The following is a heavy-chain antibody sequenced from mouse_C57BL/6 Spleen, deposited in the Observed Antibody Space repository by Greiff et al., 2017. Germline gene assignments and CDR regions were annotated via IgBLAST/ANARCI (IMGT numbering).Heavy chain of an antibody. V-gene: IGHV5-17*01. D-gene: IGHD1-1*01. CDR1: GFTFSDYG. CDR3: ARNYYGSLGYFDY. Sequence: DVQLVESGGGLVKPGGSLKLSCAASGFTFSDYGMHWVRQAPEKGLEWVAYISSGSSTIYYADTVKGRITISRDNAKNTLFLQMTSLRSEDTAMYYWARNYYGSLGYFDYWGQGTTLTVSS. J-gene: IGHJ2*01. CDR2: ISSGSSTI.